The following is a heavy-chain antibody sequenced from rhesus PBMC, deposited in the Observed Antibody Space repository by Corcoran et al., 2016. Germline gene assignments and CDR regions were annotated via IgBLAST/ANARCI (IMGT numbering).Heavy chain of an antibody. Sequence: QLQVQESGPRQVKPSAPLSLTSPVSGGSIRMRSWIWITPAPGKGLEGLGYFYGSGSSTTYNPSLKSRVALSADTSKNQLSLNLNSVTAADTAVYYCARGGNRFDVWGAGVLVTVSS. CDR2: FYGSGSST. CDR3: ARGGNRFDV. J-gene: IGHJ5-1*01. V-gene: IGHV4-169*01. CDR1: GGSIRMRS.